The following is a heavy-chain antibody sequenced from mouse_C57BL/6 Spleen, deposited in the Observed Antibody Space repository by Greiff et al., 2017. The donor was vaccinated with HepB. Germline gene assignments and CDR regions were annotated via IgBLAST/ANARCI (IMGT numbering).Heavy chain of an antibody. J-gene: IGHJ4*01. D-gene: IGHD1-2*01. V-gene: IGHV1-42*01. CDR2: INPSTGGT. CDR3: ARFHGYYAMDY. Sequence: VQLQQSGPELVKPGASVKISCKASGYSFTGYYMNWVKQSPEKSLEWIGEINPSTGGTTYNQKFKAKATLTVDKSSSTAYMQLKSLTSEDSAVYYCARFHGYYAMDYWGQGTSVTVSS. CDR1: GYSFTGYY.